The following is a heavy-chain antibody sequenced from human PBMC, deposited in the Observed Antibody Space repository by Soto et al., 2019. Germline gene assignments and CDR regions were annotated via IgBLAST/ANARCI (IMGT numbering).Heavy chain of an antibody. J-gene: IGHJ4*02. CDR3: ARDRGYCSGGSCYWALYYFDY. CDR2: INAGNGNT. D-gene: IGHD2-15*01. Sequence: SGYTFTSYAMHWVRQAPGQRLEWMGWINAGNGNTKYSQKFQGRVTITRDTSASTAYMELSSLRSEDTAVYYCARDRGYCSGGSCYWALYYFDYWGQGTLVTVSS. V-gene: IGHV1-3*01. CDR1: GYTFTSYA.